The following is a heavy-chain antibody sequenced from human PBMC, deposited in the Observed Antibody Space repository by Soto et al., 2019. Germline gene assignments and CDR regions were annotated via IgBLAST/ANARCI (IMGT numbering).Heavy chain of an antibody. Sequence: SETLSLTCTVSGGSISSYYWSWIRQPPGKGLEWIGYIYYSGSTNYNPSLKSRVTISVDTSKNQFSLKLSSVTAADTAVYYCARGGHSSGWYDFDYWGQGTLVTVSS. CDR1: GGSISSYY. V-gene: IGHV4-59*01. CDR3: ARGGHSSGWYDFDY. J-gene: IGHJ4*02. D-gene: IGHD6-19*01. CDR2: IYYSGST.